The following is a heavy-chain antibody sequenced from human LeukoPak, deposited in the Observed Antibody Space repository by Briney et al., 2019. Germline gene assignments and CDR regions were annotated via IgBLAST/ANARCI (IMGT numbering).Heavy chain of an antibody. CDR2: ISWNSGSI. D-gene: IGHD1-26*01. J-gene: IGHJ4*02. CDR3: AKDKGIVAGYFDY. CDR1: GCTFDDYA. V-gene: IGHV3-9*01. Sequence: PGRSLRLSCAASGCTFDDYAMHWVRQAPGKGLEWVSGISWNSGSIGYADSVKGRFTISRDNAKNSLYLQMNSLRAEDTALYYCAKDKGIVAGYFDYWGQGTLVTVSS.